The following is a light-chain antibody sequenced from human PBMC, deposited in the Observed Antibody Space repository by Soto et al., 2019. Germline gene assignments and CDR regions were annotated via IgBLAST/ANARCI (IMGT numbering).Light chain of an antibody. CDR2: EVF. J-gene: IGLJ1*01. Sequence: QSALTQPLSASGSPGQSVTISCTGTSSDVGGYNYVSWYQQHPGKAPKLMIYEVFKRPSGVPDRFSGSKSGNTASLTVSGLQAEEEAEYYCTSYAGSNTFDVFGTGTKVTVL. CDR1: SSDVGGYNY. CDR3: TSYAGSNTFDV. V-gene: IGLV2-8*01.